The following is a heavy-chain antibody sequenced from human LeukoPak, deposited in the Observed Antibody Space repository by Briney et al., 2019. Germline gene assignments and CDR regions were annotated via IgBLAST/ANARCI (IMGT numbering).Heavy chain of an antibody. CDR3: AKIPYGSGADAFDI. CDR1: GFTFSSYG. Sequence: QSGGSLRLSCAASGFTFSSYGMHWVRQAPGKGLEWVAVISYDGSNKYYADSVKGRFTISRDNSKNTLYLQMNSLRAEDTAVYYCAKIPYGSGADAFDIWAKGQWSPSLQ. CDR2: ISYDGSNK. V-gene: IGHV3-30*18. D-gene: IGHD3-10*01. J-gene: IGHJ3*02.